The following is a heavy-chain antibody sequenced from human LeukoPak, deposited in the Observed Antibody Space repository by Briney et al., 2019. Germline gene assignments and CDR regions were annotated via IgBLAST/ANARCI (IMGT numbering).Heavy chain of an antibody. Sequence: PGGSLRLSCAASGFTFSSYAMSWVRQAPGKGLEWVSAISGSGGSTYYADSVKGRFTISRDNSKSTLYLQMNSLRSEDTAVYYCARESVPYGSGSYYYFDYWGQGTLVTVSS. J-gene: IGHJ4*02. V-gene: IGHV3-23*01. D-gene: IGHD3-10*01. CDR2: ISGSGGST. CDR3: ARESVPYGSGSYYYFDY. CDR1: GFTFSSYA.